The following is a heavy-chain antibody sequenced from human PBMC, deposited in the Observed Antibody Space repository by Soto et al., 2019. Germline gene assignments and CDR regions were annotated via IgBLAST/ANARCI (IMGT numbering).Heavy chain of an antibody. J-gene: IGHJ3*02. D-gene: IGHD3-10*01. V-gene: IGHV1-8*01. CDR3: ARGINYYDSGDDAFDI. CDR1: GYTFTSYD. Sequence: QVQLVQSGAEVKKPGASVKVSCKASGYTFTSYDINWVRQATGQGLEWMGWMNPNSGNIGYAQKFQGRVTMTRNTSISTAYMELSSLRSEDTAVYYCARGINYYDSGDDAFDIWGQGTMVTVSS. CDR2: MNPNSGNI.